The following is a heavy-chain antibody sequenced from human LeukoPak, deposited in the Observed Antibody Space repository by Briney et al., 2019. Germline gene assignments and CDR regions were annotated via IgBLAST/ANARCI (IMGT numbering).Heavy chain of an antibody. CDR1: GGTFSTYA. CDR3: ARGEVPPHYFDS. V-gene: IGHV1-69*13. CDR2: IIPILATA. J-gene: IGHJ4*02. Sequence: ASVKVSCKASGGTFSTYAINWVRQAPGQGLEWMGGIIPILATANYAQKFQGRVTITADESTSTAYMELSSLRSEDTAVYYCARGEVPPHYFDSWGQGTLVTVSS.